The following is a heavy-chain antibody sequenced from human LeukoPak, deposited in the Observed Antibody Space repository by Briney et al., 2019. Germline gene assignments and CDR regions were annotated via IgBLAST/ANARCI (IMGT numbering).Heavy chain of an antibody. J-gene: IGHJ1*01. Sequence: GGSLRLSSAAPGFTFRNYAMTRVCQAPGKGQEWVSRTSGSGDIKNYADSVMGRFTISKTNSENRLYLQMDSLRADDTGVYYCANYRSGGGGYYSGLEHWGQGTLVAVSS. CDR3: ANYRSGGGGYYSGLEH. V-gene: IGHV3-23*01. D-gene: IGHD2-15*01. CDR1: GFTFRNYA. CDR2: TSGSGDIK.